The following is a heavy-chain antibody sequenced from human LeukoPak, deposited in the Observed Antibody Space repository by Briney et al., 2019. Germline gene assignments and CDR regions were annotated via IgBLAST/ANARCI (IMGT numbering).Heavy chain of an antibody. D-gene: IGHD3-16*01. Sequence: SQTLSLTCSVSGDSISIGDYRWSWIRQSPGTGLEWIGYIYYIGTAYYNPSLRSRVALSADTSKNQFSLKLNSVTVADSAVYFCARARGDSPRIYYYMDVWGKGTTVTVSS. J-gene: IGHJ6*03. CDR1: GDSISIGDYR. V-gene: IGHV4-30-4*01. CDR2: IYYIGTA. CDR3: ARARGDSPRIYYYMDV.